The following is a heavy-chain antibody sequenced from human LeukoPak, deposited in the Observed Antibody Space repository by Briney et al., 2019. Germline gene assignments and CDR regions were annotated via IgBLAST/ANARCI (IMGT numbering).Heavy chain of an antibody. CDR1: GINFNDYT. Sequence: GGSLRLSCEGSGINFNDYTMNWVRQAPGKGLEWVSSISSRNSFIHYTDSVKGRFTISRDNAKNSLYLQMNSLRAEDTALYYCAKDVYSSGTGYFDYWGQGTLVTVSS. J-gene: IGHJ4*02. CDR3: AKDVYSSGTGYFDY. V-gene: IGHV3-21*04. D-gene: IGHD6-19*01. CDR2: ISSRNSFI.